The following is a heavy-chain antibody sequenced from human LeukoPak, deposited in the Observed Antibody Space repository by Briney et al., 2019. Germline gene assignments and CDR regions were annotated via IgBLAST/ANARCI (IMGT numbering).Heavy chain of an antibody. CDR2: ISWNSGSI. Sequence: PGGSLRLSCAASGFTFDDYAMHWVRQAPGKGLEWVSGISWNSGSIGYADSVKGRFTISGDNAKNSLYLQMNSLRAEDTALYYCAKDNDYYYDSSGYRGALDYWGQGTLVTVSS. V-gene: IGHV3-9*01. D-gene: IGHD3-22*01. CDR3: AKDNDYYYDSSGYRGALDY. J-gene: IGHJ4*02. CDR1: GFTFDDYA.